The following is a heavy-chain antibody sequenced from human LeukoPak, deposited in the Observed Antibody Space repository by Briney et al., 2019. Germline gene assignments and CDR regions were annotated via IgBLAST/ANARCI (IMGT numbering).Heavy chain of an antibody. D-gene: IGHD6-13*01. CDR1: GYSISSGYY. CDR3: ASTRATHLSAAGTFQHQSYYFDY. CDR2: IYHSGST. J-gene: IGHJ4*02. V-gene: IGHV4-38-2*01. Sequence: PSETLSLTCAASGYSISSGYYWGWIRQPPGKGLEWIGSIYHSGSTYYNPSLKSRVTISVDTSKNQFSLKLSSVTAADTAVYYCASTRATHLSAAGTFQHQSYYFDYWGQGTLVTVSS.